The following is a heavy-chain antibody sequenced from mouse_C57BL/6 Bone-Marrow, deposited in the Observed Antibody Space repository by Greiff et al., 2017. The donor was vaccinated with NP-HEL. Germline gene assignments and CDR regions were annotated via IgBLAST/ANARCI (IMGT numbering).Heavy chain of an antibody. V-gene: IGHV1-55*01. J-gene: IGHJ4*01. CDR1: GYTFTSYW. Sequence: QVQLKQPGAELVKPGASVKMSCKASGYTFTSYWITWVKQRPGQGLEWIGDIYPGSGSTNYNEKFKSKATLTVDTSSSTAYMQLSSLTSEDSAVYYCARRGDYPYYYAMDYWGQGTSVTVSS. CDR3: ARRGDYPYYYAMDY. CDR2: IYPGSGST. D-gene: IGHD2-4*01.